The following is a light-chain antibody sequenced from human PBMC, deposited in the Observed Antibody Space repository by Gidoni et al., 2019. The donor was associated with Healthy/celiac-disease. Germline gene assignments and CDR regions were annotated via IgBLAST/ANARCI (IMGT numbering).Light chain of an antibody. J-gene: IGKJ4*01. CDR3: QPRSNSPLT. CDR2: DSS. V-gene: IGKV3-11*01. CDR1: QSVSSY. Sequence: ESVLTHSPATQSLSPGERATLSCRASQSVSSYVAWYQQKPVQAPSLLIYDSSNRATGIPARFSGSVSAPDITLTIISLAPEDFAFYYCQPRSNSPLTFGGGTKVEIK.